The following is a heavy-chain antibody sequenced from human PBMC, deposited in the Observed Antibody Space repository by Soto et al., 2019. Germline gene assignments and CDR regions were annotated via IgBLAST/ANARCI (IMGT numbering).Heavy chain of an antibody. Sequence: QVQLVESGGGVVQPGGSLRLSCATSGFTFSDSGMHWVRQAPGKGLEWVAVIWSDGSDKSYADSVEGRFTISRDNSKNQLYLQMNSLRAGDTAVYYCVRINRYSTSSGWGGGFDYWGQGTLVTVS. CDR2: IWSDGSDK. J-gene: IGHJ4*02. V-gene: IGHV3-33*01. CDR1: GFTFSDSG. CDR3: VRINRYSTSSGWGGGFDY. D-gene: IGHD6-6*01.